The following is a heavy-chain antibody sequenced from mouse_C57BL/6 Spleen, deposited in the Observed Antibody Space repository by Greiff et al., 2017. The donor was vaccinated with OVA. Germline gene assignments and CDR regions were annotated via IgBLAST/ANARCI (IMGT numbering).Heavy chain of an antibody. CDR2: IYPGDGDT. V-gene: IGHV1-80*01. Sequence: QVQLQQSGAELVKPGASVKISCKASGYAFSSYWMNWVKQRPGKGLEWIGQIYPGDGDTNYNGKFKGKATLTADKSSSTAYMQLSSLTSEDSAVYFCSMVTTFYYYAMDYWGQGTSVTVSS. CDR1: GYAFSSYW. J-gene: IGHJ4*01. D-gene: IGHD2-2*01. CDR3: SMVTTFYYYAMDY.